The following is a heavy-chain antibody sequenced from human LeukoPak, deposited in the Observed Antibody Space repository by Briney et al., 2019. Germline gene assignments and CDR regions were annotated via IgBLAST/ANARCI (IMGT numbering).Heavy chain of an antibody. CDR1: GFTFSSYA. CDR2: ISGSGGST. V-gene: IGHV3-23*01. Sequence: SGGSLRLSCAASGFTFSSYAMSWVRQAPGKGLEWVSAISGSGGSTYYADSVKGRFTISRDNSKNTLYLQMNSLRAEDTAVYYCAKDSSGWHIFDYWGQGTLVTVSS. D-gene: IGHD6-19*01. CDR3: AKDSSGWHIFDY. J-gene: IGHJ4*02.